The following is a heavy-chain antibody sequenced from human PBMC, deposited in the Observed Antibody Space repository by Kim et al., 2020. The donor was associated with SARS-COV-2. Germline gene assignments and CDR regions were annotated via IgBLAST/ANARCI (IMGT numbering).Heavy chain of an antibody. V-gene: IGHV4-39*01. CDR1: GGSVSSSSYY. CDR3: ARPETIPYFALDV. CDR2: IYYTGST. J-gene: IGHJ6*02. D-gene: IGHD2-2*02. Sequence: SQTLSLTCSVSGGSVSSSSYYWGWIRQPPGKGLEWIGSIYYTGSTYYNPSLKSRVTISVDRSKNQFSLKLISVTAADTATYYCARPETIPYFALDVWGQG.